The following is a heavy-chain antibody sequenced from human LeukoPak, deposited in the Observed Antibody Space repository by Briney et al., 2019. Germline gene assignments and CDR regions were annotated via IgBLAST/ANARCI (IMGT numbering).Heavy chain of an antibody. CDR1: GGSISSYY. Sequence: SETLSLTCTVSGGSISSYYWSWIRQPPGKGLEWIGYIYYSGSTNYNPSLKSRVTISVDTSKNQFSLKLSSVTAADTAVYYCASRDGIAAAASDIWGQGTMVTVPS. CDR2: IYYSGST. CDR3: ASRDGIAAAASDI. J-gene: IGHJ3*02. D-gene: IGHD6-13*01. V-gene: IGHV4-59*08.